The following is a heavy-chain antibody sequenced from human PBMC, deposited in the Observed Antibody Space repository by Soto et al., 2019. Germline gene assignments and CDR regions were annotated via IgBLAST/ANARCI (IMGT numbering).Heavy chain of an antibody. J-gene: IGHJ4*02. V-gene: IGHV1-8*01. Sequence: ASVKVSCKASGYSFTNNDVTWARQATGQGLEWMGWMNPGSGDTGYAQKFQGRVTMTRDTSTSTVYMELSSLRSEDTAVYYCARDYDILTVPLGYWGQGTLVTV. CDR2: MNPGSGDT. CDR1: GYSFTNND. D-gene: IGHD3-9*01. CDR3: ARDYDILTVPLGY.